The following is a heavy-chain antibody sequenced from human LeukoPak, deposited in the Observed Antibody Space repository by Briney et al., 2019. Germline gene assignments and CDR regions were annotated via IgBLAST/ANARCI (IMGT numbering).Heavy chain of an antibody. CDR2: IIPILGIA. CDR1: GGTFSSYA. V-gene: IGHV1-69*04. D-gene: IGHD5-18*01. J-gene: IGHJ4*02. CDR3: ARDVATAMVTNFDY. Sequence: ASVKVSCKASGGTFSSYAISWVRQAPGQGLGWMGRIIPILGIANYAQKFQGRVTITADKSTSTAYMELSSLRSEDTAVYYCARDVATAMVTNFDYWGQGTLVTVSS.